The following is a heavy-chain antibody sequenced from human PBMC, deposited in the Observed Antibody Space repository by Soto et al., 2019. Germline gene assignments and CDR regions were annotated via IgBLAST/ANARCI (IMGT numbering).Heavy chain of an antibody. Sequence: NPSETLSLTCTVSGGSISSYYWSWIRQPPGKGLEWIGYIYYSGSTNYNPSLKSRVTISVDTSKNQFSLKLSSVTAADTAVYYCARLYLSAVADDAFDIWGQGTMVTVSS. CDR2: IYYSGST. CDR3: ARLYLSAVADDAFDI. J-gene: IGHJ3*02. D-gene: IGHD6-19*01. CDR1: GGSISSYY. V-gene: IGHV4-59*08.